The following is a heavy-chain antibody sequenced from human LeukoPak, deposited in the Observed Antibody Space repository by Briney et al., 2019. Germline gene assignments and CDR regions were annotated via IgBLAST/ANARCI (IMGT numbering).Heavy chain of an antibody. J-gene: IGHJ4*02. V-gene: IGHV3-23*01. D-gene: IGHD2-2*01. Sequence: GGSLRLTCAASGFTFSSYAMSWVRHAPGKGLEWVSAISGSGGSTYYADSVKGRFTISRDNSKNTLYLQMNSLRAEDTAVYYCARDVPPYCSSTSCWFDYWGQGTLVAVSS. CDR1: GFTFSSYA. CDR3: ARDVPPYCSSTSCWFDY. CDR2: ISGSGGST.